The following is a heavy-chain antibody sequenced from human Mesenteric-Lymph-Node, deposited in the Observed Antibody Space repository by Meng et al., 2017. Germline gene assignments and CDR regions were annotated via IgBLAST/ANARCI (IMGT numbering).Heavy chain of an antibody. CDR2: IYYSGST. CDR1: GGSISSYY. Sequence: SETLSLTCTVSGGSISSYYWSWIRQPPGKGLEWIGDIYYSGSTNYNPSLKSRDTISVDTSKNQFSLKLSSVTAADTAVYYCARQLYSSGWYGEADYWGQGTLVTVSS. V-gene: IGHV4-59*01. D-gene: IGHD6-19*01. J-gene: IGHJ4*02. CDR3: ARQLYSSGWYGEADY.